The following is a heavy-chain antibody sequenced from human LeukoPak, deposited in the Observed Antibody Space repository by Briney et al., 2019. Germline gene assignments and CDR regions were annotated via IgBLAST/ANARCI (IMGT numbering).Heavy chain of an antibody. CDR3: ARDMVGYDDAFDI. D-gene: IGHD5-12*01. V-gene: IGHV4-38-2*02. CDR2: ISYSGST. J-gene: IGHJ3*02. CDR1: GYSIRGGYY. Sequence: SETLSLTCTVSGYSIRGGYYWGWIRQPPGKGLEWIGSISYSGSTYYNPSLKSRVTISVDTSKNQFSLRLSSVTAADTAVYYCARDMVGYDDAFDIWGQGTMVTVSS.